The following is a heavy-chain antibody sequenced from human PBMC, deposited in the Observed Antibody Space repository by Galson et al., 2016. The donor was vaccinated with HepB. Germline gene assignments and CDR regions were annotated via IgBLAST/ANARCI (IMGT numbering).Heavy chain of an antibody. CDR2: ISYDGSNT. J-gene: IGHJ6*02. D-gene: IGHD5-18*01. Sequence: SLRLSCAASGFTFSNYAMHWVRQAPGKGLEWVAVISYDGSNTNYADSVKGRFTISRDNSKNTLYLQMNSLRAEDTAVYYCARVGDDNSTWVQLGSNYNYYGMDVWGQGTTLTASS. V-gene: IGHV3-30-3*01. CDR1: GFTFSNYA. CDR3: ARVGDDNSTWVQLGSNYNYYGMDV.